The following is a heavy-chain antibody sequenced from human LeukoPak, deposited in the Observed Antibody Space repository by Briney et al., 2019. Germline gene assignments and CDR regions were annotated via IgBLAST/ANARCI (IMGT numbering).Heavy chain of an antibody. CDR3: ARDRSSSYDNWFDP. Sequence: ASVKVSCKASGYTFTSYYMHWVRQAPGQGLEWMGWINPNSGGTNYAQKFQGRVTMTRDTSISTAYMELSRLRSDDTAVYYCARDRSSSYDNWFDPWGQGTLVTVSS. V-gene: IGHV1-2*02. CDR2: INPNSGGT. J-gene: IGHJ5*02. D-gene: IGHD6-6*01. CDR1: GYTFTSYY.